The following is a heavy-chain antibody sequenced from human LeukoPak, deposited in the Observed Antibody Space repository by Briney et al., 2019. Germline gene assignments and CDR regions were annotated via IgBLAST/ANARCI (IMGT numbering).Heavy chain of an antibody. Sequence: GGSLRLSCAASGFTFSDYYMSWIRQAPGKGLEWVSYISSSGSTIYYADSVQGRFTISRDNAENSLYLQMNSLRAEDTAVYYCARDLRGLGELSLDDYWGQGTLVTVSS. D-gene: IGHD3-16*02. J-gene: IGHJ4*02. CDR3: ARDLRGLGELSLDDY. V-gene: IGHV3-11*01. CDR1: GFTFSDYY. CDR2: ISSSGSTI.